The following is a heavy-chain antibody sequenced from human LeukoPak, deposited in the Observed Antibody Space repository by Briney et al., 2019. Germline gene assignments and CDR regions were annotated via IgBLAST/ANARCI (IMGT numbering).Heavy chain of an antibody. CDR2: ISSSSSYI. CDR1: GFTFSSYS. Sequence: GGSLRLSCAASGFTFSSYSMNWVRQAPGKGLEWVSSISSSSSYIYYADSVKGRFTISRDNAKNSLYLQMNSLRAEDTAVYYCAHVAYYDFPNWFDPWGQGTLVTVSS. D-gene: IGHD3-3*01. CDR3: AHVAYYDFPNWFDP. V-gene: IGHV3-21*01. J-gene: IGHJ5*02.